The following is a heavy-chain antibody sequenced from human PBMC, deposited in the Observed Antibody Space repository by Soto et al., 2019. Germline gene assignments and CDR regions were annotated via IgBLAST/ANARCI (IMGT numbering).Heavy chain of an antibody. V-gene: IGHV4-39*01. D-gene: IGHD5-18*01. CDR3: ATVRDTAMVTNY. CDR1: GGSISSSSYY. J-gene: IGHJ4*02. Sequence: SETLSHTCTVSGGSISSSSYYWGWIRQPPGKGLEWIGSIYYSGSTYYNPSLKSRVTISVDTSKNQFSLTLSSVTAADTAVYYCATVRDTAMVTNYWGQGTLVPVSS. CDR2: IYYSGST.